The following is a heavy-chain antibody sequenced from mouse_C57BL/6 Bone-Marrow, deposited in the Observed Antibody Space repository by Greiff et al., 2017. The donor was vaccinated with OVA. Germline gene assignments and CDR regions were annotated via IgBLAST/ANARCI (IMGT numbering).Heavy chain of an antibody. CDR2: IWRGGST. CDR1: GFSLTSYG. CDR3: AKNYYYYDYDERVYWYFDV. J-gene: IGHJ1*03. Sequence: QVQLQQSGPGLVQPSQSLSITCTVSGFSLTSYGVHWVRQSPGKGLEWLGVIWRGGSTDYNAAFMSRLSITKDNSKSQVFFKMNSLQADDTAIYYCAKNYYYYDYDERVYWYFDVWGTGTTVTVSS. V-gene: IGHV2-5*01. D-gene: IGHD2-4*01.